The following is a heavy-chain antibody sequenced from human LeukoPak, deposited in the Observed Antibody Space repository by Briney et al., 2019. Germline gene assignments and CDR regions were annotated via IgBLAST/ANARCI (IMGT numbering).Heavy chain of an antibody. D-gene: IGHD3-9*01. V-gene: IGHV3-23*01. Sequence: PGASLRLSCAASGFIFRNYSMSWVRQAPGKGLEWVSAITGSGNTKYYADSVKGRFTVSRDNSKNTLYVEMNTLRAEDTAVYLCEKWGDYDILPSYYVSDFWGQGTLVTVSS. CDR2: ITGSGNTK. J-gene: IGHJ4*02. CDR1: GFIFRNYS. CDR3: EKWGDYDILPSYYVSDF.